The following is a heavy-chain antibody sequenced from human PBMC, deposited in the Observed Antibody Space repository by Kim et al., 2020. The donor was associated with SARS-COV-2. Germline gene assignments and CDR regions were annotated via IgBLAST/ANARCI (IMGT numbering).Heavy chain of an antibody. CDR1: GFTFGSPA. J-gene: IGHJ4*02. CDR3: AKNPGARLYSSSLRYFDD. V-gene: IGHV3-23*01. CDR2: MRGNGCSI. D-gene: IGHD6-13*01. Sequence: GGSLRLSCAASGFTFGSPAMSWGRHDTRMEREWVDAMRGNGCSIYYADCVKGRFTISRDTAKNTLYLQMNSLRAEDTAVSYCAKNPGARLYSSSLRYFDDWGQGTLVTVSS.